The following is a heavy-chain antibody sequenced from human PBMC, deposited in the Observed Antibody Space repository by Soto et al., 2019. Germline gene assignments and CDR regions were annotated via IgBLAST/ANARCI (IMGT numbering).Heavy chain of an antibody. J-gene: IGHJ6*03. V-gene: IGHV4-34*01. CDR3: ARGLILWFGELSRRGGYYYYMDV. Sequence: QVQLQQWGAGLLKPSETLSLTCAVYGGSFSGYQWTWIRQTPGKGLEWIGEINVSGNINYNPSLKSRVTILLDTPKKQISLKLNSVTAADSAVYYCARGLILWFGELSRRGGYYYYMDVWGKGTTVTVSS. D-gene: IGHD3-10*01. CDR2: INVSGNI. CDR1: GGSFSGYQ.